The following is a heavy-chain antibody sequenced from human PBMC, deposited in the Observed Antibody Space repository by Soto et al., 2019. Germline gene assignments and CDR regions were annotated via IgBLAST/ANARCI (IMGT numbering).Heavy chain of an antibody. CDR3: ASLTYYDSTGYFDY. CDR2: VYHSGYT. V-gene: IGHV4-59*01. CDR1: GGSISSFY. Sequence: SETLSLTCTVSGGSISSFYWSWIRQPPGRGLEWIGYVYHSGYTSYNPSLKSRVAISVDTSKSRFSLKVTSVTAADTAVYFCASLTYYDSTGYFDYWGQGTLVTVSS. D-gene: IGHD3-22*01. J-gene: IGHJ4*02.